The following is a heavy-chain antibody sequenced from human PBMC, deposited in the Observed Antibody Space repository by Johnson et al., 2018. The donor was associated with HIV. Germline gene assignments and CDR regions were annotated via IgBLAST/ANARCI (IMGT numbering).Heavy chain of an antibody. CDR1: GFTVSSNY. Sequence: QVHLVESGGGLVQPGRSLRLSCAASGFTVSSNYMSWNRQAPGKGLEWVSYISSSSSTIYYGDSVKGRFTISRDNARNSLYLHMNSLRAEDTAVYYCARPLNNFPSNFDAFDIWGQGTMVTVSS. V-gene: IGHV3-11*04. CDR2: ISSSSSTI. J-gene: IGHJ3*02. CDR3: ARPLNNFPSNFDAFDI. D-gene: IGHD4-11*01.